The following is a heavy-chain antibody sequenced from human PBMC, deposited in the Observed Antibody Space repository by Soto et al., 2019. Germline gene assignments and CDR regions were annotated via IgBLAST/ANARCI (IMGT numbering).Heavy chain of an antibody. CDR2: IDPSDSYT. V-gene: IGHV5-10-1*01. D-gene: IGHD6-6*01. Sequence: GESLKISCKGSGYSFTSYWISWVRQMPGKGLEWMGRIDPSDSYTNYSPSFQGHVTISADKSISTAYLQWSSLKASDTAMYYCARLGSSSRTHYYYGMDVWGQGTTVTVS. J-gene: IGHJ6*02. CDR1: GYSFTSYW. CDR3: ARLGSSSRTHYYYGMDV.